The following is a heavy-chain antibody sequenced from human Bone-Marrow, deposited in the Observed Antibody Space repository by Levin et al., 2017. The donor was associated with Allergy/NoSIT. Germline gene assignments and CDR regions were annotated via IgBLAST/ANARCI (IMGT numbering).Heavy chain of an antibody. V-gene: IGHV3-11*04. Sequence: GESLKISCAASGFIFSDYFMTWIRQAPGRGLEWVSYISGDGSTIYYADSVKGRFTISRDNSKNTLYLQMNSLRAEDTAVYYCARDFQQSYWGSGNYYYGIDVWGQGTTVTVSS. CDR1: GFIFSDYF. D-gene: IGHD3-10*01. CDR2: ISGDGSTI. CDR3: ARDFQQSYWGSGNYYYGIDV. J-gene: IGHJ6*02.